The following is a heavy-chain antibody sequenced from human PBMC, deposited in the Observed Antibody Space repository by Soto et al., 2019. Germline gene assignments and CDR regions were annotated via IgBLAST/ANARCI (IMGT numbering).Heavy chain of an antibody. CDR1: GFIFSSYG. V-gene: IGHV3-30*18. J-gene: IGHJ4*02. CDR3: AKDTCYYDRSGYYTYDH. Sequence: QVQLVESGGGVVQPGRSLRLSCAASGFIFSSYGVHWVRQAPGKGLEWVASVSYDGSNKHYADSVKGRFTISRDNSRNPLDLKMNSLIAEDTAVYYCAKDTCYYDRSGYYTYDHWGQGTQVTVSS. CDR2: VSYDGSNK. D-gene: IGHD3-22*01.